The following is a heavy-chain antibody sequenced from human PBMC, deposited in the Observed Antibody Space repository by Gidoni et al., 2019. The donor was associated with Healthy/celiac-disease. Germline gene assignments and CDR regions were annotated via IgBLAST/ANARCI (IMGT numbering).Heavy chain of an antibody. V-gene: IGHV1-3*01. CDR2: INAGNGNT. Sequence: QVQLVQSGAEVKQPGASVKVSCKASGYTFTSYAMHWVRQAPGQRLEWMGWINAGNGNTKYSQKFQGRVTITRDTSASTAYMELSSLRSEDTAVYYCARDLDSGYDHAFDYWGQGTLVTVSS. CDR1: GYTFTSYA. CDR3: ARDLDSGYDHAFDY. J-gene: IGHJ4*02. D-gene: IGHD5-12*01.